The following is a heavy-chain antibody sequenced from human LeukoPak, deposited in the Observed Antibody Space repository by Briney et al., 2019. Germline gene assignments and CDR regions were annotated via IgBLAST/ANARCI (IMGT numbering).Heavy chain of an antibody. CDR3: ARHRYSSGWSNFDY. D-gene: IGHD6-19*01. Sequence: SVKVSCKASGGTFSSYAISWVRQAPGQGLEWMGGIIPIFGTANYAQKFQGRVTITADKSTSTAYMELSSLRSEDTAVCYCARHRYSSGWSNFDYWGQGTLVTVSS. J-gene: IGHJ4*02. CDR2: IIPIFGTA. V-gene: IGHV1-69*06. CDR1: GGTFSSYA.